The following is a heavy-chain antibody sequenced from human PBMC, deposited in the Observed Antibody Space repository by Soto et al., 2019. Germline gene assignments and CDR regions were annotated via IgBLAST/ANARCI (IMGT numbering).Heavy chain of an antibody. CDR1: GDSIGTTHSY. J-gene: IGHJ4*02. CDR2: IHYSGST. Sequence: LSLTCTVSGDSIGTTHSYWAWIRQSPGKGLEWIGNIHYSGSTYYMPSLRSRVTLSVDTSKNQFSLRLTSVTAEDTAVYYCARHEGNGNVWPLDYWGQGIPVTVSS. CDR3: ARHEGNGNVWPLDY. D-gene: IGHD2-8*01. V-gene: IGHV4-39*01.